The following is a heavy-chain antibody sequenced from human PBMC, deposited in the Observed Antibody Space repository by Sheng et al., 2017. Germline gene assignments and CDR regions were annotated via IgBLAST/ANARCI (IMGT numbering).Heavy chain of an antibody. J-gene: IGHJ4*02. CDR2: IKQDGSEK. CDR1: GFTFSNYW. D-gene: IGHD3-10*01. Sequence: EVQLVESGGGLVQPGGSLRLSCAASGFTFSNYWMYWVRQAPGKGLEYVASIKQDGSEKYYLASVRGRFTISRDNAKNSLSLQMNSLTVEDTAVYYCARDGDGGWTFDNWGQGTLVTV. V-gene: IGHV3-7*01. CDR3: ARDGDGGWTFDN.